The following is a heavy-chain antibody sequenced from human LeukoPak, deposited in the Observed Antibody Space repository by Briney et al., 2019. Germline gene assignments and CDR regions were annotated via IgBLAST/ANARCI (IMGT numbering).Heavy chain of an antibody. CDR2: IYTSGST. J-gene: IGHJ4*02. CDR3: ARSFFGSGSYFVN. CDR1: GGSISSGSYY. D-gene: IGHD3-10*01. V-gene: IGHV4-61*02. Sequence: PSETLSLTRTVSGGSISSGSYYWSWIRQPAGKGLEWIGRIYTSGSTNYNPSLKSRVTISVDTSKNQFSLKLSSVTAADTAVYYCARSFFGSGSYFVNWGQGTLVTVSS.